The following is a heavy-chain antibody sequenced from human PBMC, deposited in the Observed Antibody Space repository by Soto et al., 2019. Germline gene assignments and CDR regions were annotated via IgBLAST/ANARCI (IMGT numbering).Heavy chain of an antibody. J-gene: IGHJ4*02. V-gene: IGHV3-23*01. CDR2: ISATGGGT. D-gene: IGHD3-16*01. CDR3: AKDRRAGGNSAFYFDF. CDR1: GFKFSNYA. Sequence: SLRLSCAASGFKFSNYAMSWVRQAPGKGLEWVSLISATGGGTYYADSVKGRFTISRDNSHNALYLQVHSLTAEDTAVYYCAKDRRAGGNSAFYFDFWGQGAQVTVSS.